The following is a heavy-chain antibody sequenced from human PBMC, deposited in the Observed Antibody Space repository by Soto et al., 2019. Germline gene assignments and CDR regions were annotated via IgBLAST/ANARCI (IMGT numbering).Heavy chain of an antibody. D-gene: IGHD6-13*01. V-gene: IGHV4-30-2*01. Sequence: LSLTCAVSGGSISSGGYSWSWIRQPPGKGLEWIGYIYHSGSTYYNPSLKSRVTISVDRSKNQFSLKLSSVTAADTAVYYCARALAAAEFWFDPWGQGTLVTVSS. CDR2: IYHSGST. J-gene: IGHJ5*02. CDR3: ARALAAAEFWFDP. CDR1: GGSISSGGYS.